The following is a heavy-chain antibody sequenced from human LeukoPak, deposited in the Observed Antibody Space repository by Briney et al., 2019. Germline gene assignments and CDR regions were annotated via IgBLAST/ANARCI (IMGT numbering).Heavy chain of an antibody. CDR2: ISYDGSNK. D-gene: IGHD6-19*01. J-gene: IGHJ4*02. Sequence: SCKASGGTFSSYAMHWVRQAPGKGLEWVAVISYDGSNKYYADSVKGRFTISRDNSKNTLYLQMNSLRAEDTAVYYCARVRRSSGWYTQGFDYWGQGTLVTVS. CDR1: GGTFSSYA. V-gene: IGHV3-30-3*01. CDR3: ARVRRSSGWYTQGFDY.